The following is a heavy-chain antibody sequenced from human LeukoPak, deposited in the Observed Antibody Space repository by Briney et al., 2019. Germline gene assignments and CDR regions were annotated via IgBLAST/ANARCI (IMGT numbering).Heavy chain of an antibody. CDR2: IYYSGST. D-gene: IGHD3-3*01. CDR3: ARQGREVLRFLEWLSPRDGFDY. Sequence: SETLSLTCTVSGGSISSSSYYWGWIRQPPGKGLEWIGSIYYSGSTYYNPSLKSRVTISVDTSKNQFSLKLSSVTAADTAVYYCARQGREVLRFLEWLSPRDGFDYWGQGTLVTVSS. J-gene: IGHJ4*02. V-gene: IGHV4-39*01. CDR1: GGSISSSSYY.